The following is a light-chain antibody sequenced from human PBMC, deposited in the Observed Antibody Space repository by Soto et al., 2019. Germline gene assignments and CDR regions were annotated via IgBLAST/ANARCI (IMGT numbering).Light chain of an antibody. Sequence: IQLTQSPPALSASVGDRVTITCRASQGVSSSLAWYHQQPGKAPKLLIYAATTLQSGVPSRFSGSGSGTEFTLTSSSLQPDDFATYYCQHYNSYSEAFGQGTKVDIK. J-gene: IGKJ1*01. CDR2: AAT. V-gene: IGKV1-9*01. CDR3: QHYNSYSEA. CDR1: QGVSSS.